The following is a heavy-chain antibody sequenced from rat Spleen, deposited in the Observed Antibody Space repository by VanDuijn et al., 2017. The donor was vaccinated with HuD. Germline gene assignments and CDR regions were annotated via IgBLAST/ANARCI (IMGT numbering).Heavy chain of an antibody. V-gene: IGHV5-29*01. J-gene: IGHJ2*01. D-gene: IGHD1-1*01. CDR3: SRDDYYSAVFDY. CDR1: GFTFSDCY. CDR2: ITNAGSRT. Sequence: EVQLMESNGGLVQPGRSLKLSCATSGFTFSDCYMAWVRQAPTKGLEWVATITNAGSRTYYQESVKGRFTISRDNAKNTLYLQMNSLRSEDTASYYCSRDDYYSAVFDYWGQGVMVTVSS.